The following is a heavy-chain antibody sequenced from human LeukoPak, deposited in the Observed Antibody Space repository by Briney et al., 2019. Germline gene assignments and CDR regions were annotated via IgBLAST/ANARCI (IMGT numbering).Heavy chain of an antibody. D-gene: IGHD5-24*01. J-gene: IGHJ4*02. CDR3: ARVVDGYIDY. CDR2: ISGSGGST. V-gene: IGHV3-23*01. Sequence: GGSLRLSCAASGFTFSSYAMSWVRQAPGKGLEWVSAISGSGGSTYYADSVKGRFTISRDNSKNTLYLQMNGLRVEDTAVYYCARVVDGYIDYWGQGTLVTVSS. CDR1: GFTFSSYA.